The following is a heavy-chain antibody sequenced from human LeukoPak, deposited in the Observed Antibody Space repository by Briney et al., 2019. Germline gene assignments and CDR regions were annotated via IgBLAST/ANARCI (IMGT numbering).Heavy chain of an antibody. CDR2: ISMSSSYM. D-gene: IGHD3-10*01. J-gene: IGHJ4*02. Sequence: PGGSLRLSCVASGFRFSGYAMKWVRQAPGKGLEWVSCISMSSSYMYYADSVKGGFTISRDNAKNSLYLQMNSLRAEDAAVYYCAREDYSSGNPTIDNWGQGTLVTVSS. V-gene: IGHV3-21*01. CDR1: GFRFSGYA. CDR3: AREDYSSGNPTIDN.